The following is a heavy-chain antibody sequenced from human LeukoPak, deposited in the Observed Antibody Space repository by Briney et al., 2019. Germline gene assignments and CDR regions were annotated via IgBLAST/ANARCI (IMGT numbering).Heavy chain of an antibody. Sequence: SETLSLTCTVSGGSVSSTTYYWSWIRQPPGKGLEWIASINYSGSTYYNPSLKSRVTISVDTSENQFSLKLSSVTAADTAVYYCARYVVYGSGKYYFNYWGQGTLVTVSS. J-gene: IGHJ4*02. CDR1: GGSVSSTTYY. D-gene: IGHD3-10*01. CDR3: ARYVVYGSGKYYFNY. CDR2: INYSGST. V-gene: IGHV4-39*01.